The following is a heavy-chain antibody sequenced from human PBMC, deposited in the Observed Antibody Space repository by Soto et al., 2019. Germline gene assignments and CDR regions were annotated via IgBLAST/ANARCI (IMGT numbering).Heavy chain of an antibody. CDR3: AKDRRAGGNYGFYSDF. CDR2: SSATGAGT. CDR1: GFTFSSYG. D-gene: IGHD1-7*01. Sequence: EVQLLESGGGLVQPGGSLRLSCAASGFTFSSYGMTWVRQAPGKGLEWVSFSSATGAGTYYADAVKGRFTISRDNSKNTLYLQMSSLSADDTAVYYCAKDRRAGGNYGFYSDFWGHGSLVIVSS. V-gene: IGHV3-23*01. J-gene: IGHJ5*01.